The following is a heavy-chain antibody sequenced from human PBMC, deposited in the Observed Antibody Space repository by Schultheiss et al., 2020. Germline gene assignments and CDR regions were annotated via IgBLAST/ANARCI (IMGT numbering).Heavy chain of an antibody. CDR2: IWYVGGDT. CDR1: GFSFRSYG. CDR3: AREGNDDTRQIDH. Sequence: GGSLRLSCAASGFSFRSYGMHWVRQAPGKGLEWVALIWYVGGDTFIADSVKGRFTVSRDDSKSTLYLQMNSLRAEDTAIYYCAREGNDDTRQIDHWGQGTLVTVS. V-gene: IGHV3-33*01. J-gene: IGHJ4*02. D-gene: IGHD3-22*01.